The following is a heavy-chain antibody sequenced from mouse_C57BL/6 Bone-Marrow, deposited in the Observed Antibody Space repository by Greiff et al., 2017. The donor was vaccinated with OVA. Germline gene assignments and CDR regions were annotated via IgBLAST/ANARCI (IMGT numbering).Heavy chain of an antibody. Sequence: EVQLQESGGGLVKPGGSLKLSCAASGFTFSSYAMSWVRQTPEKRLEWVATISDGGSYTYYPDNVKGRFTISRDNAKNNLYLQMSHLKSEDTAMYYCARDVYYDYDGAYWGQGTLVTVSA. V-gene: IGHV5-4*01. CDR2: ISDGGSYT. D-gene: IGHD2-4*01. J-gene: IGHJ3*01. CDR1: GFTFSSYA. CDR3: ARDVYYDYDGAY.